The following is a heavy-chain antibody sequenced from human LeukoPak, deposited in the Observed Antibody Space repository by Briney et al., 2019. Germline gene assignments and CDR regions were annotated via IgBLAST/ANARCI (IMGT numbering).Heavy chain of an antibody. CDR2: IRSKAYGGTT. CDR1: GFTFGDYA. CDR3: TRGVYSSGWYGVRPTLYYFDY. J-gene: IGHJ4*02. V-gene: IGHV3-49*03. D-gene: IGHD6-19*01. Sequence: GGSLRLSCTASGFTFGDYAMSWFRQAPGKGLEWVGFIRSKAYGGTTEYAASVKGRFTISRDDSKSIAYLQMNSLKTEDTAVYYCTRGVYSSGWYGVRPTLYYFDYWGQGTLVTVSS.